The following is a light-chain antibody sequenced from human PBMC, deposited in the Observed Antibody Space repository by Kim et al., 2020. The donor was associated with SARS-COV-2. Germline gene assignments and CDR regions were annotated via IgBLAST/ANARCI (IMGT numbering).Light chain of an antibody. Sequence: LSPGESATLSGRASQTVSAYLAWYQQKPGQAPRLLIYYASTRATGVPARFSGSGSGTEFTLSISSLQSEDFAVYYCQHYARWPLTFGGGTKVDIK. V-gene: IGKV3-15*01. CDR2: YAS. CDR3: QHYARWPLT. CDR1: QTVSAY. J-gene: IGKJ4*02.